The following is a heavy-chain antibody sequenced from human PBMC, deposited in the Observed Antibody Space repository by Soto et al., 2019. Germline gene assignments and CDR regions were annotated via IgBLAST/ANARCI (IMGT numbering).Heavy chain of an antibody. CDR3: AQDRHTGSGRGFRYYYFYGMDV. CDR2: ITSSGATT. D-gene: IGHD1-26*01. Sequence: EVQLLESGGDLVQPGGSLRLSCAASGFTFSSYAMSWVRQAPGKGLEWVSAITSSGATTYYADSLRGRFTISRDNSKSTLYLEMNSLRAEDTAVYYCAQDRHTGSGRGFRYYYFYGMDVWGQGTTVTVFS. V-gene: IGHV3-23*01. J-gene: IGHJ6*02. CDR1: GFTFSSYA.